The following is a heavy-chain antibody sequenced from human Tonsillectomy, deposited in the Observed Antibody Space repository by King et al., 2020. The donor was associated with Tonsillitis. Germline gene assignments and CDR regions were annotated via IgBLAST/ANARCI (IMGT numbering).Heavy chain of an antibody. CDR3: ARLIYYSYYMDV. V-gene: IGHV4-39*01. J-gene: IGHJ6*03. Sequence: QLQESGPGLVKPSETLSLICTVSGGSISRNTYYWGWIRQPPGKGLEWIGSIYYSGNTYYNPSLRSRLTISVDTSRNQFSLRLISVTAADTAVYYCARLIYYSYYMDVWGKGTTVTVSS. CDR1: GGSISRNTYY. CDR2: IYYSGNT.